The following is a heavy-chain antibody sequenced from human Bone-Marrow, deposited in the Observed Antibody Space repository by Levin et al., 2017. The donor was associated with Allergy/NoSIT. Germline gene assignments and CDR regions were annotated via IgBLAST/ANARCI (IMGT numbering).Heavy chain of an antibody. CDR1: GFTVSNNY. V-gene: IGHV3-53*01. D-gene: IGHD2-15*01. J-gene: IGHJ4*02. CDR2: IYSGGTT. CDR3: ARNRHCIGGRCYSV. Sequence: GGSLRLSCAASGFTVSNNYMRWVRQAPGKGLEWVSLIYSGGTTYYADSVKGRFTISRDNSKNTVYLQMNSLRAEDTAVYYCARNRHCIGGRCYSVWGQGTLVTVS.